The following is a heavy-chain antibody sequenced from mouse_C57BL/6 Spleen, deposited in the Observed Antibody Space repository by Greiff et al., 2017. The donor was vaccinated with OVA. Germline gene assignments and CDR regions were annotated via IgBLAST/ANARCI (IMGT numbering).Heavy chain of an antibody. Sequence: QVHVKQSGAELVKPGASVKISCKASGYAFSSYWMNWVKQRPGKGLEWIGQIYPGDGDTNYNGKFKGKATLTADKSSSTAYMQLSSLTSEDSAVYFCARSESVYFDYWGQGTTLTVSS. J-gene: IGHJ2*01. D-gene: IGHD6-2*01. V-gene: IGHV1-80*01. CDR1: GYAFSSYW. CDR3: ARSESVYFDY. CDR2: IYPGDGDT.